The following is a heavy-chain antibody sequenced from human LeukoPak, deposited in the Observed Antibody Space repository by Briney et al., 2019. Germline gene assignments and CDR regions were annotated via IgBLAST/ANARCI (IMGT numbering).Heavy chain of an antibody. V-gene: IGHV3-23*01. CDR1: GFTFSSYA. Sequence: PGGSLRLSCAASGFTFSSYAMSWVRQAPGKGLEWISAISGSGGSTYYADSVKGRFTISRDNSKNTLYLQMNSLRAEDTAVYYCAKIQRRDSSGLGAFDIWGQGTVVTVSS. D-gene: IGHD3-22*01. J-gene: IGHJ3*02. CDR3: AKIQRRDSSGLGAFDI. CDR2: ISGSGGST.